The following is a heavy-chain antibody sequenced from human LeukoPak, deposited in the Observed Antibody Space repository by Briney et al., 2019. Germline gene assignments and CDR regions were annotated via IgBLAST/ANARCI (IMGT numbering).Heavy chain of an antibody. D-gene: IGHD3-22*01. CDR3: ARDGDYYDSRGDAFDI. V-gene: IGHV3-21*01. CDR1: GFTFSSYS. CDR2: ISSSSSYI. Sequence: GGSLRLSCAASGFTFSSYSMNWVRQAPGKGLEWVSSISSSSSYIYYADSVKGRFTISRDNAKNSLYPQMNSLRAEDTAVYYCARDGDYYDSRGDAFDIWGQGAMVTVAS. J-gene: IGHJ3*02.